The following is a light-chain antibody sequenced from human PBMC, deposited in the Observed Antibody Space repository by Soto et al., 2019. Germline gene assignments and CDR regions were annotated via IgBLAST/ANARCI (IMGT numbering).Light chain of an antibody. J-gene: IGKJ1*01. CDR2: EAL. V-gene: IGKV3-11*01. CDR3: QQYNNWPQT. Sequence: ETVLTQSPATLSLSPGERATLSCRASRSISTYLAWYQQKPGQAPRLLIYEALNRATGIPARFSGSGSGTDFTLTISSLQSEDFAVYYCQQYNNWPQTFGQGTKVDIK. CDR1: RSISTY.